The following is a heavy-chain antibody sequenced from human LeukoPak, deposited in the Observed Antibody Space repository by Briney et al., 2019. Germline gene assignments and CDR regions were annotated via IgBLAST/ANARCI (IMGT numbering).Heavy chain of an antibody. D-gene: IGHD2-15*01. CDR1: GGSFSGYY. CDR2: INHSGST. V-gene: IGHV4-34*01. Sequence: SETLSLTCAVYGGSFSGYYWSWFRQPPGKGLEWIGEINHSGSTNYNPSLKSRVTISVDTSKNQFSLKLSSVTAADTAVYYCARSAGRCSGGSCYSLYYYYGMDVWGKGTTVTVSS. J-gene: IGHJ6*04. CDR3: ARSAGRCSGGSCYSLYYYYGMDV.